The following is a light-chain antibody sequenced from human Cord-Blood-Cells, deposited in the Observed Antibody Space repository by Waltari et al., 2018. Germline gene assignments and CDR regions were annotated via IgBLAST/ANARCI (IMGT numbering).Light chain of an antibody. J-gene: IGKJ2*01. CDR1: QSISSY. Sequence: DIQMTQSPSSLSASVGDRVTITCRASQSISSYLNWYQQKPGNAPKLLFYAASSLQSGVPSRFSGSGSGTDFTLTISSLQPEDFATYYCQQSYSTPPTFGQGTKLEIK. V-gene: IGKV1-39*01. CDR3: QQSYSTPPT. CDR2: AAS.